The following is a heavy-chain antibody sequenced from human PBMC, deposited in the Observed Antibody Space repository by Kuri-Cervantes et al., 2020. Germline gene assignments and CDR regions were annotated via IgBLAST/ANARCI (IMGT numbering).Heavy chain of an antibody. V-gene: IGHV3-21*01. Sequence: GGSLRLSCAASGFTFSSYSMNWARQAPGKGLEWVSSISSSSSYIYYADSVKGRFTISRDNAKNSLYLQMNSLRAEDTAVYYCARDGGRLRFLEWSYYYYMDVWGKGTTVTVSS. CDR2: ISSSSSYI. D-gene: IGHD3-3*01. CDR1: GFTFSSYS. CDR3: ARDGGRLRFLEWSYYYYMDV. J-gene: IGHJ6*03.